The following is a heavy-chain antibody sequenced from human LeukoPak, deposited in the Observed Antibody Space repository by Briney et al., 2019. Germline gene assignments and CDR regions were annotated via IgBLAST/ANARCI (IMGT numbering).Heavy chain of an antibody. CDR1: GYTFTSYG. CDR3: ARLVEMVRGVIIANWFDP. D-gene: IGHD3-10*01. Sequence: GASVKVSCKASGYTFTSYGISWVRQAPGQGLEWMGWISAYNGNTNYAQKLQGRVTMTTDTSTSTAYMELRSLRSDDTAVYYCARLVEMVRGVIIANWFDPWGQGTLVTVSS. CDR2: ISAYNGNT. V-gene: IGHV1-18*01. J-gene: IGHJ5*02.